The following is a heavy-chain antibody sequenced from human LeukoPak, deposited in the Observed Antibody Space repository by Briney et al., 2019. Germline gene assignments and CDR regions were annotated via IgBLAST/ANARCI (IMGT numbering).Heavy chain of an antibody. V-gene: IGHV3-33*01. CDR2: IWGDGSKK. Sequence: GESLRLSCGASGFIFSNYGMHWVRQAPGRGLEWVAVIWGDGSKKYYADSVRGRFTISRDHSKNTLFLEMSSLRVEDSAVYYCVRDQSCRTSCYTPDYWGQGAQVIVSS. CDR1: GFIFSNYG. D-gene: IGHD2-2*02. J-gene: IGHJ4*02. CDR3: VRDQSCRTSCYTPDY.